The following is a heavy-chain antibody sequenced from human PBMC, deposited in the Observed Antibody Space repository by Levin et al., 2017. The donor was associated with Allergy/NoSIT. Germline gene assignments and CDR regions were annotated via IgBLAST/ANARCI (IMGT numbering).Heavy chain of an antibody. D-gene: IGHD6-6*01. J-gene: IGHJ6*02. V-gene: IGHV3-30*18. CDR2: ISYEGSYK. CDR3: AKDLVQYYYYYAMDV. CDR1: GFAFRNSG. Sequence: GESLKISCAASGFAFRNSGMHWVRQAPGKGLEWVALISYEGSYKFYADSVKGRFAISRDNSKNTLYLQMNSLRAEDTAVYYCAKDLVQYYYYYAMDVWGQGTTVTVSS.